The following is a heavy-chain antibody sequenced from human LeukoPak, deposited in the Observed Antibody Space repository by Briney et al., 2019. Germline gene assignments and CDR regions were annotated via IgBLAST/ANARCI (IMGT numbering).Heavy chain of an antibody. J-gene: IGHJ6*03. D-gene: IGHD1-26*01. CDR2: IYYSGST. CDR3: ATTAYYFYVDV. CDR1: VGSVSSGGYY. V-gene: IGHV4-31*03. Sequence: SETLSLTCIVPVGSVSSGGYYCSWIRQHPGKGLEWIGYIYYSGSTYYNPSLKSRLTISLDTSTNQFSLKLGSVTAADTAVYYCATTAYYFYVDVWGKGTTITVSS.